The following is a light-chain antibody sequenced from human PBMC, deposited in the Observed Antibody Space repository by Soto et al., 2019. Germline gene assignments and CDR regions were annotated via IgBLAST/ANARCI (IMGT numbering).Light chain of an antibody. CDR2: DAS. CDR3: QQYGVSPRGS. V-gene: IGKV3D-20*01. J-gene: IGKJ4*01. CDR1: QTVSSNY. Sequence: EVVLTQSTATLSLSPGERATLSCGASQTVSSNYLAWYQQKPGLGPRLLIYDASTRATGIPDRFRGSGSGTDFTLTISRLETEDVAVYYCQQYGVSPRGSLGGGTKVEIK.